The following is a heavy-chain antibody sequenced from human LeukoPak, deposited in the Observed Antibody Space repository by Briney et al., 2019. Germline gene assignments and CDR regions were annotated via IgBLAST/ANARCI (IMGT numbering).Heavy chain of an antibody. Sequence: GGSLRLSCAASGFTFDDYAMHWVRQAPGKGLEWVSGISWNSGSIGYADSVKGRFTISRDNAKNSLYPQMNSLRAEDTALYYCAKALTLGSSSAFDPWGQGTLVTVSS. D-gene: IGHD6-13*01. J-gene: IGHJ5*02. CDR3: AKALTLGSSSAFDP. CDR1: GFTFDDYA. V-gene: IGHV3-9*01. CDR2: ISWNSGSI.